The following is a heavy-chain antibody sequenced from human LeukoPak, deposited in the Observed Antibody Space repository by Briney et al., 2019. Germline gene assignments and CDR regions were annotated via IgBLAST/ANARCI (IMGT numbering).Heavy chain of an antibody. J-gene: IGHJ4*02. CDR2: INTDGTGK. D-gene: IGHD3/OR15-3a*01. Sequence: GGSLRLSCVASGFIYSDWWMNWVRQAPGKGLEWVANINTDGTGKYYVDSVKGRFTVSRDNTKNSLYLEMASLKAEDTAVYYCMRISLAEGLEFWGQGILVTVSS. CDR3: MRISLAEGLEF. V-gene: IGHV3-7*01. CDR1: GFIYSDWW.